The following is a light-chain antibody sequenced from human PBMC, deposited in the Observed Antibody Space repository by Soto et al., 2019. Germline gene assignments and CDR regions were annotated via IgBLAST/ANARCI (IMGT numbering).Light chain of an antibody. CDR2: DVS. V-gene: IGLV2-14*03. J-gene: IGLJ1*01. CDR1: SRDVGGYNY. Sequence: QSVLTQPASVSGSPGQSITISCTGTSRDVGGYNYVSWYQHHPGKAPKLMIFDVSNRPSGVSNRFSGSKSGSTASLTISGLQPEDEADYYCSSYTTSNTRQIVFGTGTKVTVL. CDR3: SSYTTSNTRQIV.